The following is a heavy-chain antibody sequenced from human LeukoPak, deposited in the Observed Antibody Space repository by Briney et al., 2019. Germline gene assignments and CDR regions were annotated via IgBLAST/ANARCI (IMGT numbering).Heavy chain of an antibody. Sequence: PGRSLRLSCAASGFTFSRYGMHWVRQAPGKGLEWVTVIWYDGSNENYADFVKGRFTISRDNSKNTLYLQMNSLRAEDTAVYYCARDQIYCSGGYCYFDYWGQGTLVTVSS. CDR3: ARDQIYCSGGYCYFDY. CDR1: GFTFSRYG. D-gene: IGHD2-15*01. CDR2: IWYDGSNE. J-gene: IGHJ4*02. V-gene: IGHV3-33*01.